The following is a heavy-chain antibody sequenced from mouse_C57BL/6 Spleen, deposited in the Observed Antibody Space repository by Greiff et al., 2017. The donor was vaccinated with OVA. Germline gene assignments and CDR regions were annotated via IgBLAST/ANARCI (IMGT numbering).Heavy chain of an antibody. CDR2: ISSGSSTI. CDR3: ARWAEGAFDD. CDR1: GFTFSDYG. Sequence: EVKLMESGGGLVKPGGSLKLSCAASGFTFSDYGMHWVRQAPEKGLEWVAYISSGSSTIYYADTVKGRFTISRDNAKNTLFLQMTSLRSEDTAMYYSARWAEGAFDDWGQGTTLTGST. J-gene: IGHJ2*01. V-gene: IGHV5-17*01.